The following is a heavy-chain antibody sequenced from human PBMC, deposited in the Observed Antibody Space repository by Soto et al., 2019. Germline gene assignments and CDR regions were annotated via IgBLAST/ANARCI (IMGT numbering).Heavy chain of an antibody. Sequence: PSETLSLTCTVSGGSISSGGYYWSWIRQHPGKGLEWIGYIYYSGSTYYNPSLKSRVTISVDTSKNQFSLKLSSVTAADTAVYYCARGFGRGLEWLLSALSLGYYYYGMDVWGQGTTVTVSS. V-gene: IGHV4-31*03. D-gene: IGHD3-3*01. J-gene: IGHJ6*02. CDR2: IYYSGST. CDR3: ARGFGRGLEWLLSALSLGYYYYGMDV. CDR1: GGSISSGGYY.